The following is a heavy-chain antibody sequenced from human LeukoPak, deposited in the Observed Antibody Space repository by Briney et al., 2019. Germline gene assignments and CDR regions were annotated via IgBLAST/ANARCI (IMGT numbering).Heavy chain of an antibody. CDR1: GFTFSSYG. D-gene: IGHD3-9*01. Sequence: GGSLRLSCAASGFTFSSYGMSWVRQAPGKGLEWVSAISGSGGSTYYADSVKGRFTISRDNSKNTLYLQMNSLRAEDTAVYYCAKAYYDILTGYPLGDWGQGTLVTVSS. J-gene: IGHJ4*02. CDR2: ISGSGGST. V-gene: IGHV3-23*01. CDR3: AKAYYDILTGYPLGD.